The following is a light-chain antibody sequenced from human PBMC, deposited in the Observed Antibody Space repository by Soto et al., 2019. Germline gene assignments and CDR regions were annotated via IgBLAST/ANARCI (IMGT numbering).Light chain of an antibody. J-gene: IGKJ1*01. CDR1: QSVTNSY. CDR2: QTS. Sequence: EIVLTPSPDTLSLSPGEGAPLSCRASQSVTNSYLAWYQQKPGQAPRLLIYQTSIRAAGIQARFSASGTGTDFTLTISDVQPEEFAVYDCHQRQSWPRTVGQGTKVEIK. V-gene: IGKV3-11*01. CDR3: HQRQSWPRT.